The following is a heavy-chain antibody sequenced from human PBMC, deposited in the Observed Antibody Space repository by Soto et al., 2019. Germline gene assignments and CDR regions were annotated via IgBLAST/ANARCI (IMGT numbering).Heavy chain of an antibody. D-gene: IGHD3-10*01. V-gene: IGHV1-69*13. CDR3: ARDLEFRDGNISHLDY. J-gene: IGHJ4*02. CDR1: GGTFRNHV. CDR2: IIPIIGTP. Sequence: ASVKVSCKASGGTFRNHVFNWVRQAPGQGLEWMGGIIPIIGTPNYAQQFQGRVTITADASTSTVYLEVSSLRSQDTAVYYCARDLEFRDGNISHLDYWGQGTLVTVSS.